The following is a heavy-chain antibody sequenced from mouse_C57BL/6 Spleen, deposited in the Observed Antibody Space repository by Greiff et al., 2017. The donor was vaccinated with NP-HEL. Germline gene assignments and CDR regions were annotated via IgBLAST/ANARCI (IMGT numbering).Heavy chain of an antibody. J-gene: IGHJ2*01. CDR1: GYTFTEYT. CDR2: FYPGSGSI. CDR3: ARHEEADGSSLYYFDY. Sequence: VHLVESGAELVKPGASVKLSCKASGYTFTEYTIHWVKQRSGQGLEWIGWFYPGSGSIKYNEKFKDKATLTADKSSSTVYMELSRLTSEDSAVYFWARHEEADGSSLYYFDYWGQGTTLTVSS. D-gene: IGHD1-1*01. V-gene: IGHV1-62-2*01.